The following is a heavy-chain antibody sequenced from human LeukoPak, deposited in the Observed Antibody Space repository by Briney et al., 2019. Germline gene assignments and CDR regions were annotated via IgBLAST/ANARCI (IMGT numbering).Heavy chain of an antibody. Sequence: GASVKVSCKTSGYSFILYGISWVRQAPGQGPEWMGWISTSTGDTKYTQKFQGRVTMTRDTSTSTAYMELSRLRSDDTAVYYCARDCGLGEFRFDPWGQGTLVTVSS. CDR1: GYSFILYG. D-gene: IGHD3-16*01. J-gene: IGHJ5*02. V-gene: IGHV1-18*01. CDR3: ARDCGLGEFRFDP. CDR2: ISTSTGDT.